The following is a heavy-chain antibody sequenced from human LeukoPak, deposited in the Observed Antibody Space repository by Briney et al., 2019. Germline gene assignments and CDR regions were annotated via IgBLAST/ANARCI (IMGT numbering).Heavy chain of an antibody. J-gene: IGHJ5*02. CDR1: GGSFSGYY. Sequence: SETLSLTCAVYGGSFSGYYWSWIRQHPGKGLEWIGHIYYSGSTYYNPSLKSRVTISVDTSKNQFSLKLSSETAADTAVYYCARGSYYDSSGYQPFDPWGQGTLVTVSS. CDR3: ARGSYYDSSGYQPFDP. V-gene: IGHV4-31*11. D-gene: IGHD3-22*01. CDR2: IYYSGST.